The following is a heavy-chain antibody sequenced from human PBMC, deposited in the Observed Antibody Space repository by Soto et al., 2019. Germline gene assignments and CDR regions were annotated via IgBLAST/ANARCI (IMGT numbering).Heavy chain of an antibody. CDR1: GGTFSSYA. D-gene: IGHD5-12*01. J-gene: IGHJ6*02. V-gene: IGHV1-69*06. CDR3: ARGLGYEHYYGMDV. CDR2: IIPIFGTA. Sequence: SVKVSCKASGGTFSSYAISWVRQAPGQGLEWMGGIIPIFGTANYAQKFQGQVTISADKSITTAFLQWSSLKASDTAMYYCARGLGYEHYYGMDVWGQGTAVTVSS.